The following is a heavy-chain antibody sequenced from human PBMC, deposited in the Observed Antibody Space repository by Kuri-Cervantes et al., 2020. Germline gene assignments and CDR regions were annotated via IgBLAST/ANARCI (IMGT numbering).Heavy chain of an antibody. CDR2: IKSKTDGGTT. D-gene: IGHD3-22*01. Sequence: GGSLRLSCAASGFTFSDYYMSWIRQAPGKGLEWVGRIKSKTDGGTTDYAAPVKGRFTISRDDSKNTLYLQMNSLKTEDTAVYYCARDPSYYDSSGYFDYWGQGTLVTVSS. J-gene: IGHJ4*02. CDR1: GFTFSDYY. V-gene: IGHV3-15*01. CDR3: ARDPSYYDSSGYFDY.